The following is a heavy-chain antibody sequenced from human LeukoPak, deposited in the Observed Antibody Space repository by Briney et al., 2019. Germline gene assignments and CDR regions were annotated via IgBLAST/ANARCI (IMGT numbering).Heavy chain of an antibody. CDR2: INPNSGGT. D-gene: IGHD1-26*01. CDR3: ARDRGSYYPDALDI. CDR1: GYTFTGYY. J-gene: IGHJ3*02. V-gene: IGHV1-2*02. Sequence: ASVKVSCKASGYTFTGYYMHWVRQAPGQGLEWMGWINPNSGGTNYAQKFQGRVTMTRDTSISTAYMELSRLRSDDTAVYYCARDRGSYYPDALDIWGQGTMVTVSS.